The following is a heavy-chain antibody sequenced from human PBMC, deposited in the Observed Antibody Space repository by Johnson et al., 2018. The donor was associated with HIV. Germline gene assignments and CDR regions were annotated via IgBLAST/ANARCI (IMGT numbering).Heavy chain of an antibody. V-gene: IGHV3-66*01. CDR3: ARVTGDSSSWYVGAFDI. CDR1: GFTFDDYG. Sequence: EVQLVESGGRLVKPGGSLRLSCAASGFTFDDYGMSWVRQAPGKGLEWVSVIYSGGSTYYADSVKGRFTISRDKSKNTLYLQMNSLRAEDTAVYYCARVTGDSSSWYVGAFDIWGQGTMVTVSS. CDR2: IYSGGST. J-gene: IGHJ3*02. D-gene: IGHD6-13*01.